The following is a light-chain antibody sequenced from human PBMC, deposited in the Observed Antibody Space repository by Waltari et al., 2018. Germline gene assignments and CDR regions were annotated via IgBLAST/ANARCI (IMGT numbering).Light chain of an antibody. CDR2: DAS. V-gene: IGKV3-11*01. CDR1: QSVSSY. CDR3: QQRSNWPLFT. J-gene: IGKJ3*01. Sequence: EIVLTQSPATLSLSPGDRATLSCRASQSVSSYSAWYQQKPGQAPRLLLYDASNRATGIPAMFSGSGSGTDFTLTISSLEPEDFAVYYCQQRSNWPLFTFGPGTKVDIK.